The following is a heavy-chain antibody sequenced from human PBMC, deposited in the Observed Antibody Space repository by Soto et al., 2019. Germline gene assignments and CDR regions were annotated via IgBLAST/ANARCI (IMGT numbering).Heavy chain of an antibody. Sequence: SETLSLTCAVSGGSISSAGYFWTWIRQHPGKGLEWIGYISYSGSTYYNPSLRSRVSISVDTSKTQFSLKLSSVTAADTAMYYCARYGSGSHGLYYYYYYMDVWGKGTTVTVSS. CDR2: ISYSGST. CDR1: GGSISSAGYF. CDR3: ARYGSGSHGLYYYYYYMDV. D-gene: IGHD3-10*01. J-gene: IGHJ6*03. V-gene: IGHV4-31*11.